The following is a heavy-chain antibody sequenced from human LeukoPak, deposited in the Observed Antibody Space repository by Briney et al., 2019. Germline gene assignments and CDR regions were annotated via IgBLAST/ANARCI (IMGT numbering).Heavy chain of an antibody. CDR3: AAVLLWFGELSDDAFDI. Sequence: SETLSLTCTVSDYSISSGYYWGWIRQPPGKGLEWIGSIYHSGSTYYNPSLKSRVTISVDTSKNQFSLKLSSVTAADTAVYYCAAVLLWFGELSDDAFDIWGQGTMVTVSS. V-gene: IGHV4-38-2*02. CDR2: IYHSGST. J-gene: IGHJ3*02. CDR1: DYSISSGYY. D-gene: IGHD3-10*01.